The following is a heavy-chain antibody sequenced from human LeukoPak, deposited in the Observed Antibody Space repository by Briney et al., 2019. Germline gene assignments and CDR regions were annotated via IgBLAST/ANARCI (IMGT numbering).Heavy chain of an antibody. CDR3: AKDLLAVAGPTFDY. V-gene: IGHV3-30*02. J-gene: IGHJ4*02. CDR2: IRYDGSNK. D-gene: IGHD6-19*01. Sequence: TGGSLRLSCAASGFTFSSYGMHWVRQAPGKGLEWVAFIRYDGSNKYYADSVKGRFTISRDNSKNTLYLQMNSLRAEDTAVYYCAKDLLAVAGPTFDYWGQGTLVTVSS. CDR1: GFTFSSYG.